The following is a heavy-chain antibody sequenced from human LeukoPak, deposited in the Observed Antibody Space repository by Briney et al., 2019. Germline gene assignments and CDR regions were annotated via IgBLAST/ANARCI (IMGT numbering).Heavy chain of an antibody. V-gene: IGHV4-59*08. J-gene: IGHJ4*02. CDR3: ARRNGYNRIDY. CDR1: GGSISGYY. Sequence: PSETLSLTCTVSGGSISGYYWNWIRQPPGKGLEWIGYIYYSGSTNYNPSLKSRVTISVDTSKNQFSLKLSSVTAADTAVYYCARRNGYNRIDYWGQGTLVTVSS. D-gene: IGHD5-24*01. CDR2: IYYSGST.